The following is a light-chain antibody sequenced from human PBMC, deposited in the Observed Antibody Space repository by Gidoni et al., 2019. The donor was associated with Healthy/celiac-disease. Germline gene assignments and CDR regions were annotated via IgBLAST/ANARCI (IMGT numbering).Light chain of an antibody. CDR1: QSVSSSY. CDR2: GAS. Sequence: EIVLTQSPGTLSLSPGERDTLSCRASQSVSSSYLAWYQQKPGQAPRLLIYGASSRATGIPYRFSGSGSGTDFTLTISRLEPEDFAVYYCQQYGSSPCSFGQGTKLEIK. V-gene: IGKV3-20*01. J-gene: IGKJ2*04. CDR3: QQYGSSPCS.